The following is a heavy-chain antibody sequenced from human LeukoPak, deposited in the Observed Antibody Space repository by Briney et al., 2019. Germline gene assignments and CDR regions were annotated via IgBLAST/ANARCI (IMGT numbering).Heavy chain of an antibody. D-gene: IGHD5-24*01. CDR3: ARAVQEMATFPTDY. V-gene: IGHV3-21*01. CDR1: GFSFSDYD. CDR2: ISGSGLST. Sequence: GGSLRLSCAASGFSFSDYDIHWVRQAPGKGLEWVSTISGSGLSTYYADSVKGRFTISRDNAKNSLYLQTNSLRAEDTAVYYCARAVQEMATFPTDYWGQGTLVTVSS. J-gene: IGHJ4*02.